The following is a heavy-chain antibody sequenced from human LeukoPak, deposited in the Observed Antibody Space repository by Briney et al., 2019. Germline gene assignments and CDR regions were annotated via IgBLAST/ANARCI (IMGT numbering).Heavy chain of an antibody. J-gene: IGHJ4*02. V-gene: IGHV1-18*01. CDR2: ISAYNGNT. D-gene: IGHD4-17*01. CDR1: GYTFTSYG. Sequence: ASVKVSCKASGYTFTSYGISWVRQAPGHGREWRGWISAYNGNTNYAQKLQGRVTMTTDTSTSTAYMELSSLSSEDTAEYYCASLGHGDYVYDDFDYWGQGTLVTVSS. CDR3: ASLGHGDYVYDDFDY.